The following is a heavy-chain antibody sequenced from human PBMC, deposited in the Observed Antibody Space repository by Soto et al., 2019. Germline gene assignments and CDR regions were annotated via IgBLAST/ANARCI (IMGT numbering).Heavy chain of an antibody. Sequence: SDTLSLTAICSGCAISIRSHYWGWIRQPPGKGLEWLGEVFHTGSTTYNPSLKNRVTISLDKSKNQFSLKLSSVTAADTAVYYCARDDMYSSSFDYWGQG. V-gene: IGHV4-39*07. CDR1: GCAISIRSHY. CDR3: ARDDMYSSSFDY. CDR2: VFHTGST. D-gene: IGHD6-6*01. J-gene: IGHJ4*02.